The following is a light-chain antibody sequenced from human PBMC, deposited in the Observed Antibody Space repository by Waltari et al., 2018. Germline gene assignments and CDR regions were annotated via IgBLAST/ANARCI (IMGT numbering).Light chain of an antibody. CDR1: QSISTY. CDR2: AAS. Sequence: DFQMTQSPSSLSASVGDRVTITCRASQSISTYLNWYQQKPGKAPNLLIYAASSLQSGVPSRFNGNVSETAFTLTISSLQPEDFATYYCQQSYSPLTFGGGTKVEIK. CDR3: QQSYSPLT. V-gene: IGKV1-39*01. J-gene: IGKJ4*01.